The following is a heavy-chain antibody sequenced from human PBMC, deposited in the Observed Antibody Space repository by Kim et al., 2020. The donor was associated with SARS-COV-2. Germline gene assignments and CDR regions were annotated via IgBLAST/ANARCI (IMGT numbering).Heavy chain of an antibody. V-gene: IGHV3-23*01. CDR3: AKGPLAARPYYYYGMDV. Sequence: VKDRFTISSNNSNTTLYLQMNSLRAEDTAVYYCAKGPLAARPYYYYGMDVWGQGTTVTVSS. D-gene: IGHD6-6*01. J-gene: IGHJ6*02.